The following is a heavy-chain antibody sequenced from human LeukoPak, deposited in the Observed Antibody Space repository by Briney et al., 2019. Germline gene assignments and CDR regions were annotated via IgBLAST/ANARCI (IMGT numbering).Heavy chain of an antibody. V-gene: IGHV4-59*01. CDR2: MHYSGST. D-gene: IGHD5-12*01. Sequence: PGGSLRLSCAASGFTFSSYSMNWVRQAPGKGLEWIGYMHYSGSTNYNPSLKSRVTIPVDTSKNQFSLKLTSVTAADTAVYYCVRGVGDSGYGRFADYWGQGILVIVSS. J-gene: IGHJ4*02. CDR3: VRGVGDSGYGRFADY. CDR1: GFTFSSYS.